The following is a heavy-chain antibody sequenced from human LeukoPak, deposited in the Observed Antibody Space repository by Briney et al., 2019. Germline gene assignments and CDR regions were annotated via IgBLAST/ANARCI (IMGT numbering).Heavy chain of an antibody. CDR1: GYTFTGYY. V-gene: IGHV1-69*04. CDR3: ARGGVVPWSSTRGYYYYMDV. Sequence: SVKVSCKASGYTFTGYYMHWVRQAPGQGLEWMGRIIPILGIANYAQKFQGRVTITADESTSTAYMELSSLRSEDTAVYYCARGGVVPWSSTRGYYYYMDVWGKGTTVTVSS. J-gene: IGHJ6*03. CDR2: IIPILGIA. D-gene: IGHD1-26*01.